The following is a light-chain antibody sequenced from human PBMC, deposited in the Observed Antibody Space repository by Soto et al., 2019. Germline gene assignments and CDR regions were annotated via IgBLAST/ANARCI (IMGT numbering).Light chain of an antibody. V-gene: IGLV2-23*01. CDR3: CSYAGSSTWV. CDR2: EGS. J-gene: IGLJ3*02. Sequence: SALTQPASVSGSPGQSITISCTGTSSDVGSYNFVSWYQQHPGKAPKLMIYEGSERPSGVSNRFSGSKSGNTASLTISGLQAEDEADYYCCSYAGSSTWVFGGGTKVTVL. CDR1: SSDVGSYNF.